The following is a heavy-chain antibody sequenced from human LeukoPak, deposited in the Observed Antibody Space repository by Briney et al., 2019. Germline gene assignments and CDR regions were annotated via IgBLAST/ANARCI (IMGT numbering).Heavy chain of an antibody. V-gene: IGHV3-21*01. CDR3: ARAGDSSSWYLAYYYYYYMDV. J-gene: IGHJ6*03. D-gene: IGHD6-13*01. CDR2: ISSSSSYI. CDR1: AFTSSSYS. Sequence: PGGSLRLSCAPSAFTSSSYSMNWVRQAPGKGLEWASSISSSSSYIYYADSVKGRFTISRDNGKNSLYLQKNSLRAEDTAVYYCARAGDSSSWYLAYYYYYYMDVWGKGTTVTISS.